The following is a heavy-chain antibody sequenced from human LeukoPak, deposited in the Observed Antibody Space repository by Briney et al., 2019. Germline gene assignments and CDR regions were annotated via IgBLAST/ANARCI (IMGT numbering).Heavy chain of an antibody. J-gene: IGHJ4*02. CDR1: GYSFTSYW. V-gene: IGHV5-51*01. Sequence: GESLKISCKGSGYSFTSYWIGWVRQMPGKGLEWMGIIYPGDSDTRYSPSFQGQVTISADKSISTAYLQWSSLKASDTAMYYCARADYGDYGGGLRFDYWGQGTLVTVSS. CDR3: ARADYGDYGGGLRFDY. CDR2: IYPGDSDT. D-gene: IGHD4-17*01.